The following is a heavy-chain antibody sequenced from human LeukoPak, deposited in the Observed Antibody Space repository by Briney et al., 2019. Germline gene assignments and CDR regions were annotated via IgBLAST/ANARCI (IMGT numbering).Heavy chain of an antibody. D-gene: IGHD3-22*01. CDR3: ASTMMPKDAFGI. Sequence: SETLSLTCAVSGYSISSGYYWGWIRQPPGKGLEWIGSIYHSGSTYYNPSLKSRVTISVDTSKNQFSLKLSSVTAADTAVYYCASTMMPKDAFGIWGQGTMVTVSS. CDR1: GYSISSGYY. V-gene: IGHV4-38-2*01. J-gene: IGHJ3*02. CDR2: IYHSGST.